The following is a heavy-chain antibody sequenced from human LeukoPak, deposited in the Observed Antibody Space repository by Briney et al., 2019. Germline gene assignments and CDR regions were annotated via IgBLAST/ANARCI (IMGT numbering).Heavy chain of an antibody. Sequence: ESLKISCKTSGYSFTTYWIGWVRQMPGAGLVWVGAIYPDDSDTRYSPSFQGQVVISADRSIRTAYLQWNTLKTSDTAMYYCVRQRGASGTINHFDPWGQGNLVTVSS. CDR3: VRQRGASGTINHFDP. V-gene: IGHV5-51*01. J-gene: IGHJ5*02. CDR1: GYSFTTYW. D-gene: IGHD3-10*01. CDR2: IYPDDSDT.